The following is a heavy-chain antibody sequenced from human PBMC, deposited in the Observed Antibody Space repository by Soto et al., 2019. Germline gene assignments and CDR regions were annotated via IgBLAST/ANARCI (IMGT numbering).Heavy chain of an antibody. CDR3: EKDDRNWLLSPSDY. Sequence: EVQLLESGGGLVQPGGSLRLSCAASGFTFSSYAMSWVRQAPGKGLEWVSAISGSGGSTYYADSVKGRFTISRDNSKNTLYLQMNSLRAEDTAVDYCEKDDRNWLLSPSDYWGQGTLVTVSS. CDR2: ISGSGGST. V-gene: IGHV3-23*01. J-gene: IGHJ4*02. D-gene: IGHD3-9*01. CDR1: GFTFSSYA.